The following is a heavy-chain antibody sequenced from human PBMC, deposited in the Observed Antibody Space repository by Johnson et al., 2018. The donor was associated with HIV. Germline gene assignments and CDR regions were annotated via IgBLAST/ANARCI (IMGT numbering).Heavy chain of an antibody. CDR2: ISYGGNNK. CDR3: AKGHPYYYGSGSYYNGDAFDI. CDR1: AFTSSSYS. J-gene: IGHJ3*02. Sequence: QVQLVESGGGVVQPGRSLRLSCAASAFTSSSYSMHWVRQAPGKGLEWVAVISYGGNNKYYADSVKGRFTISRDNSKNTLYLQMDSLRAEDTAVYYCAKGHPYYYGSGSYYNGDAFDIWGQGTMVTVSS. V-gene: IGHV3-30-3*01. D-gene: IGHD3-10*01.